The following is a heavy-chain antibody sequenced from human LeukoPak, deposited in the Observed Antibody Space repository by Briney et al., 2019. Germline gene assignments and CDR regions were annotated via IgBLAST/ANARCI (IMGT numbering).Heavy chain of an antibody. D-gene: IGHD3-9*01. V-gene: IGHV1-8*01. CDR2: IHPNSGNT. CDR3: ARAPNHDILTGYYIDY. CDR1: GYTFTSYG. J-gene: IGHJ4*02. Sequence: GASVKVSCKASGYTFTSYGINWVRQATGQGLEWMGWIHPNSGNTGYAQKFQGRATMTRNTSIRPAYLELSSLGSGDTAVYYCARAPNHDILTGYYIDYWGQGTLVTVSS.